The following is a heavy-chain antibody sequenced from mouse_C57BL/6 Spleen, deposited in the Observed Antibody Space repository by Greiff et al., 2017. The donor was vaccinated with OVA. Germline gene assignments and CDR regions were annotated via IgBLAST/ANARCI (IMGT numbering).Heavy chain of an antibody. Sequence: VQLQQSGAELVRPGASVTLSCKASGYTFTDYEMHWVKQTPVHGLEWIGAIDPETGGTAYNQKFKGKAILTADKSSSTAYMELRSLTSEDSAVYYCTRWLLPHYYAMDYWGQGPSVTVSA. CDR1: GYTFTDYE. D-gene: IGHD2-3*01. CDR3: TRWLLPHYYAMDY. V-gene: IGHV1-15*01. J-gene: IGHJ4*01. CDR2: IDPETGGT.